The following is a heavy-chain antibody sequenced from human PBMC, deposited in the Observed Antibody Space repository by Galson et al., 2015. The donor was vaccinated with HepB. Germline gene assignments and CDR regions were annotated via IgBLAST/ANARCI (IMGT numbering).Heavy chain of an antibody. V-gene: IGHV3-7*01. CDR2: IKQAESTK. CDR1: GFTFSSYS. Sequence: SLRLSCAASGFTFSSYSMSWVRQAPGKGLEWVAYIKQAESTKYYADSVKGRFTISRDDAKNSVYLQMNSLRAEDTAVYYCARALLFRSYCMGVWGQGTTVTVSS. J-gene: IGHJ6*02. CDR3: ARALLFRSYCMGV.